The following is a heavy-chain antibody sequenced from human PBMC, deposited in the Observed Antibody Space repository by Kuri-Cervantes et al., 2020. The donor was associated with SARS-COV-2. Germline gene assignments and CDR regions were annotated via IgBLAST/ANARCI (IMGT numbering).Heavy chain of an antibody. D-gene: IGHD1-1*01. CDR3: VRDGDHWNFDY. Sequence: GGSLRLSCAASGFTFSGSAMHWVRQAPGKGLVWVSRINPDGSYTNNADSVKGRFTLSRDNAKNMLFLQMNSLRAEDTAVYYCVRDGDHWNFDYWGQGTLVTGSS. V-gene: IGHV3-74*01. J-gene: IGHJ4*02. CDR2: INPDGSYT. CDR1: GFTFSGSA.